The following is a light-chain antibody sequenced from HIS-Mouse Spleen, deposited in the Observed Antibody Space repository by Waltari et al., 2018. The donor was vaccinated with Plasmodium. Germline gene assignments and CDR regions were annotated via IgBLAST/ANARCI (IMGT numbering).Light chain of an antibody. J-gene: IGLJ1*01. CDR2: EVS. V-gene: IGLV2-14*01. CDR3: SSYTSSSTLVV. CDR1: RSAVGGYNY. Sequence: QSALTQPAPVSGSPGQSITISCTGTRSAVGGYNYFPWYQQHPGKAPKPMSYEVSNRPSGVSNRFSGSKSGNTASLTISGLQAEDEADYYCSSYTSSSTLVVFGTGTKVTVL.